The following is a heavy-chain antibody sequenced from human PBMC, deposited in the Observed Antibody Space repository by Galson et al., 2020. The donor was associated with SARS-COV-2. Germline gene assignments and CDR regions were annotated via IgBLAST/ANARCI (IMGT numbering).Heavy chain of an antibody. CDR1: GGSISSGGFY. V-gene: IGHV4-61*02. CDR2: IYTSGDT. Sequence: SETLSLTCTVSGGSISSGGFYWTWIRQPAGKGLEWIGRIYTSGDTNYNPSLGSRVAISVDESKNQFSLILRSVTAADTAVYYCAQVATVLGFGEEWGQGTLVTVSS. CDR3: AQVATVLGFGEE. J-gene: IGHJ4*02. D-gene: IGHD3-10*01.